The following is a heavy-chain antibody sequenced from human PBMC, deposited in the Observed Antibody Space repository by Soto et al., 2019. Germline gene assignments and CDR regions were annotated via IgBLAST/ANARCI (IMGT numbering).Heavy chain of an antibody. CDR3: ARCYYDSSGYYYPILFDY. J-gene: IGHJ4*02. Sequence: PGGSLRLSCAASGFTFSDYYMSWIRQAPGKGLEWVSYISSSSSYTNYADSVKGRFTISRDNAKNSLYLQMNSLRAEDTAVYYCARCYYDSSGYYYPILFDYWGQGTLVTVSS. D-gene: IGHD3-22*01. CDR2: ISSSSSYT. V-gene: IGHV3-11*06. CDR1: GFTFSDYY.